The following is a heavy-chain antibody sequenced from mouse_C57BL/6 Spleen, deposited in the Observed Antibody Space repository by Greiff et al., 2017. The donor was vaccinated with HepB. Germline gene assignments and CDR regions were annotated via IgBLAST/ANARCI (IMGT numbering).Heavy chain of an antibody. CDR3: ARQRTTVRYFDV. D-gene: IGHD1-1*01. V-gene: IGHV5-15*01. CDR1: GFTFSDYG. J-gene: IGHJ1*03. Sequence: EVQVVESGGGLVQPGGSLKLSCAASGFTFSDYGMAWVRQAPRKGPEWVAFISNLAYSIYYADTVTGRFTISRENAKNTLYLEMSSLRSEDTAMYYCARQRTTVRYFDVWGTGTTVTVSS. CDR2: ISNLAYSI.